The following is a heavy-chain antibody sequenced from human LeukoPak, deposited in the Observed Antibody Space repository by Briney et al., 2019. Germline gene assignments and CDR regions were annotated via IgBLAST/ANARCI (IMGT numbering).Heavy chain of an antibody. V-gene: IGHV1-58*01. J-gene: IGHJ6*02. Sequence: ASVKVSCKASGFTFCTSAVQWVRQARGQRLEWIGWIVVGSVNTNYAQKFQERVTITRDMSTSTAYMELSSLRSEGTAVYYCAATLTVTMGSAYFGMDVWGQGTTVTVSS. CDR1: GFTFCTSA. CDR2: IVVGSVNT. CDR3: AATLTVTMGSAYFGMDV. D-gene: IGHD4-17*01.